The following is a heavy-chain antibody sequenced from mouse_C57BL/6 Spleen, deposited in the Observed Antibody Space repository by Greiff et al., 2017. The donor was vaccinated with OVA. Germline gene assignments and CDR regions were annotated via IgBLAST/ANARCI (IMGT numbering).Heavy chain of an antibody. Sequence: EVHLVESGAELVKPGASVKLSCTASGFNIKDYYMHWVKQRTEQGLERIGRIDPEDGETKYAPKFQGKATITADTSSNTAYLQLSSLTSEDTAVYYCARNYYGSSSWFAYWGQGTLVTVSA. CDR3: ARNYYGSSSWFAY. CDR2: IDPEDGET. J-gene: IGHJ3*01. D-gene: IGHD1-1*01. CDR1: GFNIKDYY. V-gene: IGHV14-2*01.